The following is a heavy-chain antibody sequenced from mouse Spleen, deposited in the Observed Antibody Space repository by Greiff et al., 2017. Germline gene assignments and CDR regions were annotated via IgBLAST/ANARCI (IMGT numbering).Heavy chain of an antibody. D-gene: IGHD1-1*01. Sequence: QVQLKESGAELAKPGASVKLSCKASGYTLTSYWMHWVKQRPGQGLEWIGYINPSSGYTKYNQKFKDKATLTADKSSRQAYMQLISLTYKDSAVYYCARDGSCFAMDYWGQGTSVTVSS. CDR2: INPSSGYT. CDR1: GYTLTSYW. CDR3: ARDGSCFAMDY. J-gene: IGHJ4*01. V-gene: IGHV1-7*01.